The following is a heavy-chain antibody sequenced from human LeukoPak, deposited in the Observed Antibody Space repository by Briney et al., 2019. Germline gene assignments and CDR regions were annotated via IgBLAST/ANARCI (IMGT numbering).Heavy chain of an antibody. CDR2: IYPGDSVT. D-gene: IGHD6-19*01. Sequence: GESLKISCKGSGYSFTSYWIGWVRQMPGKGLEWMRIIYPGDSVTRYSPSFQGQVTISADKSISTAYLQWSSLKASDTAMYYCARHHVGSGWSFPYYFDYWGQGTLVTVSS. CDR1: GYSFTSYW. J-gene: IGHJ4*02. CDR3: ARHHVGSGWSFPYYFDY. V-gene: IGHV5-51*01.